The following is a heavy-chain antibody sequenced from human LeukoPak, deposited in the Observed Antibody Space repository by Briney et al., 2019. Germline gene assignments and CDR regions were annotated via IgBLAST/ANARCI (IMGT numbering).Heavy chain of an antibody. Sequence: PGGSLRLSCAASGFTFSDHYMDWVRQAPGKGLEWVGRTRNKANSYTTEYAASVKGRFTISRDDSKNSLYLQMNSLKTEDTAVYYCASSRGSYYRDNAFDIWGQGTMVTVSS. CDR2: TRNKANSYTT. J-gene: IGHJ3*02. CDR1: GFTFSDHY. D-gene: IGHD1-26*01. CDR3: ASSRGSYYRDNAFDI. V-gene: IGHV3-72*01.